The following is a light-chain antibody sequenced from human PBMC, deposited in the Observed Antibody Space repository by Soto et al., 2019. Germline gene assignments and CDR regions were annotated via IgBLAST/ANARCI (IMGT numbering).Light chain of an antibody. V-gene: IGKV3-20*01. Sequence: EIVLTQSPGTLSLSPGERATLSCRASQTLSSIYLAWYQQKPGQAPRLLIYSASSRATGIPDRFSGIGSGTDFTLTISRLEPEDFAVYYCQQYGSSPWTFGQGTKVDIK. CDR3: QQYGSSPWT. CDR1: QTLSSIY. J-gene: IGKJ1*01. CDR2: SAS.